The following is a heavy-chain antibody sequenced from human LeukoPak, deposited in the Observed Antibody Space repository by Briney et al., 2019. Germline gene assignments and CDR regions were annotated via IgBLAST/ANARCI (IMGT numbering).Heavy chain of an antibody. V-gene: IGHV3-11*01. Sequence: GGSLRLSCAASGFTFSDYYMSWIRQAPGKGLEWVSYISSSGSTIYYADSVKGRFTISRDNAKNSLYLQMNSLRAEDTAVYYCAKFQGGVDFWSGYYLYYYYYGMDVWGQGTTVTVSS. CDR2: ISSSGSTI. J-gene: IGHJ6*02. D-gene: IGHD3-3*01. CDR3: AKFQGGVDFWSGYYLYYYYYGMDV. CDR1: GFTFSDYY.